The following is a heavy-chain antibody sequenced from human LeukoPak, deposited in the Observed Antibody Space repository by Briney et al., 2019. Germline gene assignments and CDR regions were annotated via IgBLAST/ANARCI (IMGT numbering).Heavy chain of an antibody. V-gene: IGHV3-15*01. J-gene: IGHJ5*02. D-gene: IGHD2-8*02. Sequence: GGSLRLSCAATGFTSNTAWMIWVRQAPGKGLEWLGRIKSKTDGGTTEYAAPVKGRFTLSRDDSKNTLYLEMSGLKTDDTAMYYCASLSTGWLDNWGQGTLVTVSS. CDR1: GFTSNTAW. CDR2: IKSKTDGGTT. CDR3: ASLSTGWLDN.